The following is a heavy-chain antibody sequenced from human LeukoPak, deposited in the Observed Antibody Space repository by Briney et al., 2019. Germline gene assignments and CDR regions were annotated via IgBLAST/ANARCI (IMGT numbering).Heavy chain of an antibody. CDR2: ISGSGGDT. V-gene: IGHV3-23*01. D-gene: IGHD4-17*01. Sequence: GGSLRLSCAASGFTFNSYAMIWVRQAPGKGLEWVSGISGSGGDTHYAESVKGRFTISRDNSKNTLYLQMNSLRAEDTAVYYCAKDPTTVTLRGYFDYWGQGTLVTVSS. J-gene: IGHJ4*02. CDR3: AKDPTTVTLRGYFDY. CDR1: GFTFNSYA.